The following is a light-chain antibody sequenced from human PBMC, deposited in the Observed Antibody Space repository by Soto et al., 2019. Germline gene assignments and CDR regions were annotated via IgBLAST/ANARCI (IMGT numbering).Light chain of an antibody. Sequence: EIVMTQSPATLSVSPGERATLSCRASQSVSSNLAWYQHKPGQAHRLLIYGASTRATGIPARFSGSGSGTEFTLTISSLQSEDFAVYYCQHYNHWPPWTFGQGTKGGYQ. CDR1: QSVSSN. J-gene: IGKJ1*01. V-gene: IGKV3-15*01. CDR2: GAS. CDR3: QHYNHWPPWT.